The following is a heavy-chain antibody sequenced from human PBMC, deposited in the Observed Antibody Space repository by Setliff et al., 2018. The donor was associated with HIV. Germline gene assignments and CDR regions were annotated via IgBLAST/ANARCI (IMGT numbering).Heavy chain of an antibody. D-gene: IGHD2-8*01. CDR3: ARGLDIVLMVYAIPDAFDI. V-gene: IGHV4-38-2*01. Sequence: SETLSLTCAVSGYSISSGYYWGWIRQPPGKGLEWIGSIYHSGSTYYNPSLKSRVTISVDTSKNQFSLKLSSVTAADTAVYYCARGLDIVLMVYAIPDAFDIWGQGTMVTVSS. CDR1: GYSISSGYY. J-gene: IGHJ3*02. CDR2: IYHSGST.